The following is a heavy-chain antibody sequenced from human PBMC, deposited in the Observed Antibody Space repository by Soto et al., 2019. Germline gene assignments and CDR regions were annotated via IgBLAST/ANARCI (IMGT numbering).Heavy chain of an antibody. J-gene: IGHJ4*02. CDR3: ARSGDNYNVLDY. Sequence: QVQLVESGGGLVKPGESLRLYCAGSGFTFSDYYMSWIRQAPGKGLEWLSYSSNSGTYTRYADSVKGRFSISRDNANNSLYLQINSLRGEDTGIYYCARSGDNYNVLDYWGQGTPVTVSS. V-gene: IGHV3-11*06. CDR1: GFTFSDYY. D-gene: IGHD3-10*02. CDR2: SSNSGTYT.